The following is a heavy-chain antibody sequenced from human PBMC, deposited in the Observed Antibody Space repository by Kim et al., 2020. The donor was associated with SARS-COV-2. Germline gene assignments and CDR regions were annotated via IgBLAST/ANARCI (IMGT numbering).Heavy chain of an antibody. CDR3: ARSRYYDILTGYYYWFDP. J-gene: IGHJ5*02. Sequence: KSRVTISVDKSKNQFSLKLSSVTAADTAVYYCARSRYYDILTGYYYWFDPWGQGTLVTVSS. D-gene: IGHD3-9*01. V-gene: IGHV4-4*02.